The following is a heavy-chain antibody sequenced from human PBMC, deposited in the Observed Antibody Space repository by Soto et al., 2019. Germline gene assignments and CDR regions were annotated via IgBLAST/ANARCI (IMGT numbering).Heavy chain of an antibody. CDR2: ISSSSSTI. CDR3: TRDRGWNYDGAFDY. V-gene: IGHV3-48*01. Sequence: PGGSLRLSCAASGFTFSSYSMNWVRQAPGKGLEWVSYISSSSSTIYYADSVKGRFTISRDNAENSLYLQMDSLRAEDTAVYYCTRDRGWNYDGAFDYWGQGTLVTVSS. J-gene: IGHJ4*02. D-gene: IGHD1-7*01. CDR1: GFTFSSYS.